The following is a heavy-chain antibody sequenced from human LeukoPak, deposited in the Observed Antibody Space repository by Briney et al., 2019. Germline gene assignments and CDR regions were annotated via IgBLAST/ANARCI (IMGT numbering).Heavy chain of an antibody. CDR3: AKDLTTVSRAFDY. V-gene: IGHV3-30*18. J-gene: IGHJ4*02. D-gene: IGHD4-17*01. CDR1: GFTFSSYG. Sequence: GGSLRLSCAASGFTFSSYGMHWVRQAPGKGLEWVAVISYDGSNKYYADSVKGRFTISRDNSKNTLYLQMNSLRAEDTAVYYCAKDLTTVSRAFDYWGQGTLVTVSS. CDR2: ISYDGSNK.